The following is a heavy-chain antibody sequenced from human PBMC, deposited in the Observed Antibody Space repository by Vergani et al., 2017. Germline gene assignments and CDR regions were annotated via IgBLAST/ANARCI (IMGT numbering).Heavy chain of an antibody. J-gene: IGHJ4*02. CDR3: ARESDSSSXLDY. CDR1: GFTFSSYG. CDR2: IWYDGSNK. D-gene: IGHD6-13*01. V-gene: IGHV3-33*01. Sequence: QVQLVESGGGVVQPGRSLRLSCAASGFTFSSYGMHWVRQAPGKGLEWVAVIWYDGSNKYYADSVKGRFTISRDNSKNTLYLQMNSLRAEDTAVYYCARESDSSSXLDYWGQGTLVTVSS.